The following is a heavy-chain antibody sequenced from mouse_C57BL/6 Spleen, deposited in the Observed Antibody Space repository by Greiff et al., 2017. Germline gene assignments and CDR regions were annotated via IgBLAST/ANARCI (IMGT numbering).Heavy chain of an antibody. CDR3: ARNGYYFDD. CDR1: GYAFSSSW. CDR2: IYPGDGDT. J-gene: IGHJ2*01. V-gene: IGHV1-82*01. D-gene: IGHD2-2*01. Sequence: QVQLQQSGPELVKPGASVKISCKASGYAFSSSWMNWVKQRPGKGLEWIGRIYPGDGDTNYNGKFKGKATLTADKSSSTAYMQLSSLTSEDSAVYFCARNGYYFDDWGQGTTLTVSS.